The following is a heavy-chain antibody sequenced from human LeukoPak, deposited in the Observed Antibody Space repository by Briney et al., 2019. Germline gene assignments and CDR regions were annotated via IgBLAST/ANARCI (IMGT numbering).Heavy chain of an antibody. D-gene: IGHD2-2*01. CDR2: IIPIFGTA. CDR1: GGTFSSYA. J-gene: IGHJ4*02. CDR3: ASCSSTSCYAEYYFDY. V-gene: IGHV1-69*13. Sequence: SVKVSCKASGGTFSSYAISWVRQAPGQGLEWMGGIIPIFGTANYAQKFQGRVTITADESTSTAYMELSSLRSEDTAVYYCASCSSTSCYAEYYFDYWGQGTLVTVSS.